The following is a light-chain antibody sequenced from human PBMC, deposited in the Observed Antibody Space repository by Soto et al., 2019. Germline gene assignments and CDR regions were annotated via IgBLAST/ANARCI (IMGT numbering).Light chain of an antibody. CDR3: QKYNSAPWT. J-gene: IGKJ1*01. CDR1: QGISTY. Sequence: DIQMTQSPSSLSASIGDRVTITCRASQGISTYLAWYQQKPGKVPYLLIYGASSLQSGVPYRFSGSGSGTDFSLTISSLKPEDVATYYCQKYNSAPWTFGQGTKVEIK. CDR2: GAS. V-gene: IGKV1-27*01.